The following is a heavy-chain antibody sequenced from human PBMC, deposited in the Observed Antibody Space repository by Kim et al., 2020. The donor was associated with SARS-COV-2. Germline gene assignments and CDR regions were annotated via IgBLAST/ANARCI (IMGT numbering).Heavy chain of an antibody. V-gene: IGHV5-51*01. D-gene: IGHD4-17*01. J-gene: IGHJ2*01. Sequence: GESLKISCKGSGYSFTSYWIGWVRQMPGKGLEWMGIIYPGDSVTRYSPSFQGQVTISADKSISTAYLQWSSLKASDTAMYYCARVNTSHNWYFDLWGRGTLVTVSS. CDR3: ARVNTSHNWYFDL. CDR1: GYSFTSYW. CDR2: IYPGDSVT.